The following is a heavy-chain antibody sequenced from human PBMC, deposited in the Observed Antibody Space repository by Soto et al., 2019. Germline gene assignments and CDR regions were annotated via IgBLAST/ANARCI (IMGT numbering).Heavy chain of an antibody. V-gene: IGHV3-30-3*01. Sequence: QPGGSLRLSCAASGFTFSSYAMHWVRQAPGKGLEWVAVISYDGSNKYYADSVKGRFTISRDNSKNTLYLQMNSLRAEDTAVYYCARERGCQWELCYYYGMDVWGQGTTVTVSS. D-gene: IGHD1-26*01. CDR2: ISYDGSNK. CDR3: ARERGCQWELCYYYGMDV. J-gene: IGHJ6*02. CDR1: GFTFSSYA.